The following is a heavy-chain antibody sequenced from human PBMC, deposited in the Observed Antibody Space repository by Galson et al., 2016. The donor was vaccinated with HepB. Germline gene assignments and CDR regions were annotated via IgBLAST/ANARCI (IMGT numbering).Heavy chain of an antibody. J-gene: IGHJ4*02. CDR1: GFSFTNYT. D-gene: IGHD2-2*01. V-gene: IGHV3-30*03. Sequence: SLRLSCAASGFSFTNYTMHWVRQAPGKGLEWVSVITYDGRNRFYADSVKGRFTIARDNSKSTLFLQMNSLRAEDTAVYYCARSSTWGPYDYWGQGTLVTVSS. CDR2: ITYDGRNR. CDR3: ARSSTWGPYDY.